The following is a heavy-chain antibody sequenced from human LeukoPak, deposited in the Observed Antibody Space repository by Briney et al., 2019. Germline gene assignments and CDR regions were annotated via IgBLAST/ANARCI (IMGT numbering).Heavy chain of an antibody. CDR1: GFTFSTYW. J-gene: IGHJ4*02. CDR2: INGDESST. V-gene: IGHV3-74*01. CDR3: AAASSHRIAAAGEY. Sequence: PGGPLRLSCAASGFTFSTYWMHWVHKPPGKGLVWVSRINGDESSTNYADSVKGRFTISRDNAKKTLYLQMNSLRAEDTAVYYCAAASSHRIAAAGEYWGQGTLVTVSS. D-gene: IGHD6-13*01.